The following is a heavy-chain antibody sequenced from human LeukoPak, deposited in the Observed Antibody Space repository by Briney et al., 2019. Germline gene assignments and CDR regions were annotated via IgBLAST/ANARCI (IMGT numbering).Heavy chain of an antibody. CDR3: AKDSGIAVAGTLRAFDI. V-gene: IGHV3-30*04. CDR1: GFIFSSYS. CDR2: ISYDGSNK. J-gene: IGHJ3*02. Sequence: GGSLRLSCAASGFIFSSYSTHWVPQAPGKGLEWVAVISYDGSNKYFAGSVKGRFSISRDNSKNTLYLQMSSLRAEDTAVYYCAKDSGIAVAGTLRAFDIWGQGTMVTVSS. D-gene: IGHD6-19*01.